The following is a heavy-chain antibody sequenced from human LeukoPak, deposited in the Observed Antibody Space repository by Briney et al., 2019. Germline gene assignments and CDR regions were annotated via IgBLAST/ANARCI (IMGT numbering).Heavy chain of an antibody. D-gene: IGHD6-13*01. CDR1: GFTFSNYG. CDR3: AKDGSIAAADYYFDY. CDR2: ISYDGSDK. J-gene: IGHJ4*02. Sequence: GGSLRLSCAASGFTFSNYGMHWVRRAPGKGLEWVAVISYDGSDKYYADSVKGRFTISRDNSKNTLYLQMNSLRVEDTAVYYCAKDGSIAAADYYFDYWGQGTLVTVSS. V-gene: IGHV3-30*18.